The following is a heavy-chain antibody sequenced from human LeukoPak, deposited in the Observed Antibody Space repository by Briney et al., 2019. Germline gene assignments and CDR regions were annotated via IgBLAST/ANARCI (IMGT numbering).Heavy chain of an antibody. J-gene: IGHJ5*02. V-gene: IGHV4-34*01. Sequence: SETLSLTCAVYGGSFSGYYWSWIRQPPGKGLEWIGEINHSGSTNYNPSLKSRVTISVDTSKNQFSLELSSVTAADTAVYYCARGLDIVVVTATRFDPWGQGTLVTVSS. D-gene: IGHD2-21*02. CDR1: GGSFSGYY. CDR3: ARGLDIVVVTATRFDP. CDR2: INHSGST.